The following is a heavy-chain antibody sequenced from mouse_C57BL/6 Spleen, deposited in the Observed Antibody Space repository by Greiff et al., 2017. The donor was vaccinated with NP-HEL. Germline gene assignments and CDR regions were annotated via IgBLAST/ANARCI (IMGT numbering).Heavy chain of an antibody. Sequence: VQLKESGPELVKPGASVKISCKASGYSFTDYNMNWVKQSNGKSLEWIGVINPNYGTTSYNQKFKGKATLTVDQSSSTAYMQLNSLTSEDSAVYYCARGYGSSPAWFAYWGQGTLVTVSA. CDR2: INPNYGTT. CDR1: GYSFTDYN. J-gene: IGHJ3*01. D-gene: IGHD1-1*01. CDR3: ARGYGSSPAWFAY. V-gene: IGHV1-39*01.